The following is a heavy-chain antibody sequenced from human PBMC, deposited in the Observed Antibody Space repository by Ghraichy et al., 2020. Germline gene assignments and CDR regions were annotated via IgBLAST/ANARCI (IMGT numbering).Heavy chain of an antibody. J-gene: IGHJ4*02. CDR2: IYYSGST. V-gene: IGHV4-61*01. Sequence: SETLSLTCTVSGGSVSSGSYYWSWIRQPPGKGLEWIGYIYYSGSTNYKPPLKSRVTITVDKSKNQFSLKLSTVTAADTAVYYCARDSVVRGVIMTQIRGQGTLVTVSS. D-gene: IGHD3-10*01. CDR3: ARDSVVRGVIMTQI. CDR1: GGSVSSGSYY.